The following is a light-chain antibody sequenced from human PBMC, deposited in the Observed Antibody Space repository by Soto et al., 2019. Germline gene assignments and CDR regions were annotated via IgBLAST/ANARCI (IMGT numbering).Light chain of an antibody. J-gene: IGKJ1*01. CDR3: QPYXSXWT. CDR2: DAS. CDR1: QTISSW. V-gene: IGKV1-5*01. Sequence: DIQMTQSPSTLSGSVGDIVTITFRASQTISSWLACFQQKPGKAPKLLIYDASSFESGGPQRFSGSGSGTEFTLTISSLQTDDFSXXXXQPYXSXWTFGQGTKVDIK.